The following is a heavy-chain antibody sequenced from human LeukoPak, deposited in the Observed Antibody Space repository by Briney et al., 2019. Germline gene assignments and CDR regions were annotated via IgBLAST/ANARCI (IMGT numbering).Heavy chain of an antibody. D-gene: IGHD3-10*02. V-gene: IGHV3-48*03. CDR2: ISSSGSTI. Sequence: PGGPLRLSCADSGFTFSSYEMNWVRQAPGKGLEGVSYISSSGSTIYYADSVKGRFTISRDNAKNSLYLQMNSLRAEDTAVYYCAELGITMIGGVWGKGTTVTISS. CDR1: GFTFSSYE. J-gene: IGHJ6*04. CDR3: AELGITMIGGV.